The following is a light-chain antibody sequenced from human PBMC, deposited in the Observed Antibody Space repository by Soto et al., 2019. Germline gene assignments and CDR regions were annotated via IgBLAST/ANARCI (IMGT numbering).Light chain of an antibody. CDR2: GAS. CDR3: QQYGGVPYT. V-gene: IGKV3-20*01. CDR1: ESISRDY. Sequence: EIVLTQSPGTLSLSPGQRATLSCRASESISRDYLAWYQQRLGQAPRLLIYGASSGATGIPDRFSGSGSGTDFNLTISRLEREDFAIYYCQQYGGVPYTFGQGTKLEIK. J-gene: IGKJ2*01.